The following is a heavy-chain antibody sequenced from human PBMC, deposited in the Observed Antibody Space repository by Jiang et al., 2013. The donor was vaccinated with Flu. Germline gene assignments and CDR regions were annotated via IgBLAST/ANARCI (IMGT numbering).Heavy chain of an antibody. CDR2: INHSGST. V-gene: IGHV4-34*01. Sequence: LLKPSETLPLTCAVYGGSFSGYYWSWIRQPPGKGLEWIGEINHSGSTNYNPSLKSRVTISVDTSKNQFSLKLSSVTAADTAVYYCARDGAHYYDSSGYYHDAFDIWGPRGQWSPSLQ. D-gene: IGHD3-22*01. J-gene: IGHJ3*02. CDR1: GGSFSGYY. CDR3: ARDGAHYYDSSGYYHDAFDI.